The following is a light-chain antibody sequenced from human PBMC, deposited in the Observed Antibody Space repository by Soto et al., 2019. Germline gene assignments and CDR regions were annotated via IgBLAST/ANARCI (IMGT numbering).Light chain of an antibody. CDR1: QSVFSSSKNKNF. CDR2: WAS. V-gene: IGKV4-1*01. Sequence: DIVMTQSPDSLAVSLGERATINCRSSQSVFSSSKNKNFLAWYQQKSGQPPKLLIYWASTRESGVPDRFSGSGSVTDFTLTISSLQAEDVAVYYCQHYYDLPWTFGQGTRVEIK. J-gene: IGKJ1*01. CDR3: QHYYDLPWT.